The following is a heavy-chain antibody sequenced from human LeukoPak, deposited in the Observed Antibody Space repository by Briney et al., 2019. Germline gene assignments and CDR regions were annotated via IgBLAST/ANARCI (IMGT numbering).Heavy chain of an antibody. V-gene: IGHV3-23*01. D-gene: IGHD3-3*01. CDR3: AKNGVFGVVTSYYFDY. J-gene: IGHJ4*02. CDR1: GFTFSSYA. CDR2: ISGSGGST. Sequence: PGGSLRLSCAASGFTFSSYAMSWVRQAPGKGLEWVSAISGSGGSTYYADSVKGRFTISRDNSKSTLYLQMNSLRAEDTAVYYCAKNGVFGVVTSYYFDYWGQGTLVTVSS.